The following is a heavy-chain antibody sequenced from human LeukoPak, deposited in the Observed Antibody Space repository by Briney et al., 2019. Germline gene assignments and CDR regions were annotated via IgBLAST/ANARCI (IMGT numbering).Heavy chain of an antibody. Sequence: ETLSLTCTVSGGSISSSYYWSWVRQPPGKGLEWVVTLNEDGNEKHYVDSVRGRFTISRDNAKYSLYLQMNSLRVEDTAVYYCARDLGYCSGGVCYTVFDYWGQGTLVTVSS. D-gene: IGHD2-8*02. J-gene: IGHJ4*01. CDR1: GGSISSSYY. CDR3: ARDLGYCSGGVCYTVFDY. CDR2: LNEDGNEK. V-gene: IGHV3-7*01.